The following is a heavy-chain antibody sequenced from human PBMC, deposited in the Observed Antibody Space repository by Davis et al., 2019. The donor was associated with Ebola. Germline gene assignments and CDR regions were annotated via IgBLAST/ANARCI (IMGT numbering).Heavy chain of an antibody. CDR2: IYYSGST. V-gene: IGHV4-31*03. Sequence: PSETLSLTCTVSGASISSGGYFWSWIRQPPGKGLEWIGYIYYSGSTPYKPSLKSRVTISLDTSKNQFSLNLYSVTAADTAVYYCARDLRYDSSGYDYYFYMDVWGKGTTVTVSS. CDR1: GASISSGGYF. J-gene: IGHJ6*03. D-gene: IGHD3-22*01. CDR3: ARDLRYDSSGYDYYFYMDV.